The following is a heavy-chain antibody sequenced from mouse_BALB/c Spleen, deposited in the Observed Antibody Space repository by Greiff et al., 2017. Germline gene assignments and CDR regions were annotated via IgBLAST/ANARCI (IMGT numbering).Heavy chain of an antibody. CDR3: ASSLTGTGFDY. CDR2: INSNGGST. D-gene: IGHD4-1*01. J-gene: IGHJ2*01. CDR1: GFTFSRYY. V-gene: IGHV5-6-2*01. Sequence: EVQRVESGGGLVKLGGSLKLSCAASGFTFSRYYMSWLRQTPEKRLELVAAINSNGGSTYYPDTVKGRFTISRDNAKNTLYLQMSSLKSEDTALYYCASSLTGTGFDYWGQGTTLTVSS.